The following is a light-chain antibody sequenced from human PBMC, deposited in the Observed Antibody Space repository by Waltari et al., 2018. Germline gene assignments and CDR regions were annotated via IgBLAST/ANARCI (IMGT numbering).Light chain of an antibody. CDR2: DDS. CDR1: NIGSKS. J-gene: IGLJ2*01. V-gene: IGLV3-21*03. CDR3: QVWDSSSDHVV. Sequence: SYVLTQPPSVPSAPGKTARSTCGGNNIGSKSVHRYQQRPGQAPVLVVYDDSDRPSGIPERCSGSNSGNTATLTISRVEAGDEADYYCQVWDSSSDHVVFGGGTKLTVL.